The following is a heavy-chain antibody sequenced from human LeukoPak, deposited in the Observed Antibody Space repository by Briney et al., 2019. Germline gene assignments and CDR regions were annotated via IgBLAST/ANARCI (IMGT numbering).Heavy chain of an antibody. V-gene: IGHV1-24*01. D-gene: IGHD2-8*02. CDR3: ATGVLSPLDEYYFDY. J-gene: IGHJ4*02. CDR1: GYTLTELS. CDR2: FDPEDDET. Sequence: GASVKVSYKVSGYTLTELSMNWVRQAPGKGLEWMGGFDPEDDETIYAQKLQGRVTMTEDTSTDTAYMELSSLRSEDTAVYYCATGVLSPLDEYYFDYWGQGTLVTVSS.